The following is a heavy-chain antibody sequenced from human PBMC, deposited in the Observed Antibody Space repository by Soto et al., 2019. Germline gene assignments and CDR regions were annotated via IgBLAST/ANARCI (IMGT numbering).Heavy chain of an antibody. J-gene: IGHJ6*02. CDR2: IYYSGST. CDR1: GGSISSGGYY. CDR3: ARGGEEGSNYYYGMDV. Sequence: SETLSLTCTVSGGSISSGGYYWSWIRQHPRNGLEWIGYIYYSGSTYYNPSLKSRVNISVDTSKNQFSLKLSSVTAADTAVYYCARGGEEGSNYYYGMDVWGQGTTVTVSS. V-gene: IGHV4-31*03. D-gene: IGHD3-16*01.